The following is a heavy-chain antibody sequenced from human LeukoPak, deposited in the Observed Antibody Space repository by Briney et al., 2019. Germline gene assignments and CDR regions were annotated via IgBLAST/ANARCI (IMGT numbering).Heavy chain of an antibody. Sequence: SQTLSLTCTVSGDSMTRGGYYWSWVRQHPGKGLEWVGFIYHSGTTFYNPSLESRATISVDTSQNQFSLKLTSVTAADTAVYYCARAVNYRNYFDYWGQGTLVTVSS. CDR1: GDSMTRGGYY. CDR3: ARAVNYRNYFDY. D-gene: IGHD1-7*01. CDR2: IYHSGTT. J-gene: IGHJ4*02. V-gene: IGHV4-31*03.